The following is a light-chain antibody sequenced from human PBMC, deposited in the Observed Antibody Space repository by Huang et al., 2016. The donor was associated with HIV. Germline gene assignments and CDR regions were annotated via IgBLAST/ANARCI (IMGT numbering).Light chain of an antibody. CDR3: QQYGSSPGT. CDR2: GAS. V-gene: IGKV3-20*01. Sequence: EIVLTQSPGTLSLSPGERATLSCRASQSVNSGYLAWYQQKPGQAPRRLIYGASSRATGIPGRFSGSGSGTDFTLTISRRQPEDVAVYFCQQYGSSPGTFGQGTKVEMK. J-gene: IGKJ1*01. CDR1: QSVNSGY.